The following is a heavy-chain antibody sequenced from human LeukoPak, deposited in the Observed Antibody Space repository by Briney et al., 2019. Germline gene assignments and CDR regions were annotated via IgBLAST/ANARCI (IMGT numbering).Heavy chain of an antibody. Sequence: GSLRLSCAAPGFTFSSYGMHWVRQAPGKGLEWVAVISYDGSNKYYADSVKGRFTISRDNSKNTLYLQMNSLRAEDTAVYYCASIAVADPFDYWGQGALVTVSS. D-gene: IGHD6-19*01. V-gene: IGHV3-30*03. J-gene: IGHJ4*02. CDR1: GFTFSSYG. CDR2: ISYDGSNK. CDR3: ASIAVADPFDY.